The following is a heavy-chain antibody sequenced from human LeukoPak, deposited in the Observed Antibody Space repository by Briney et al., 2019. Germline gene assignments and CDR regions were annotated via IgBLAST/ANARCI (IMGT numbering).Heavy chain of an antibody. CDR1: GGSISNNY. D-gene: IGHD1-26*01. V-gene: IGHV4-59*01. Sequence: SETLSVTCTVSGGSISNNYWSWIRQPPGKGLEWIGHFHDSESTNYNPSLKSRVTISVDTSKNQFSLKLSSVTAADTAVYYCARGDPSGRPGIAFDYWGQGTLVTVSS. J-gene: IGHJ4*02. CDR2: FHDSEST. CDR3: ARGDPSGRPGIAFDY.